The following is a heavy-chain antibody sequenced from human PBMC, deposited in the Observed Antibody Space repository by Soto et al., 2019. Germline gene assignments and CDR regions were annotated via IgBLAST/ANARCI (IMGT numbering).Heavy chain of an antibody. J-gene: IGHJ4*02. CDR3: ARVGVAVTTSHFDH. Sequence: QVQLVESGGGVVQPGGSLRLSCEASGFTFNTYAMNWVRQTPGKGLEWVAVIWYDGSKKYYADSVKGRFTISRDNSENTVYLQINNLRADDTAVYYCARVGVAVTTSHFDHWGQGTLVAVSS. CDR1: GFTFNTYA. CDR2: IWYDGSKK. D-gene: IGHD1-1*01. V-gene: IGHV3-33*01.